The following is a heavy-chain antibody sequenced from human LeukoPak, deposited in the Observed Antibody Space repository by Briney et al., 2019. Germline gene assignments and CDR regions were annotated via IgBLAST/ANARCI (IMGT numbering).Heavy chain of an antibody. J-gene: IGHJ4*02. V-gene: IGHV1-18*01. CDR3: ARDRDDYGDYVGVFDY. CDR1: GYTFTSYG. D-gene: IGHD4-17*01. Sequence: VASVKVSCTASGYTFTSYGISWVRQAPGQGLEWMGWISAYNGNTNYAQKLQGRVTMTTDTSTSTAYMELRSLRSDDTAVYYCARDRDDYGDYVGVFDYWSQGTLVTVSS. CDR2: ISAYNGNT.